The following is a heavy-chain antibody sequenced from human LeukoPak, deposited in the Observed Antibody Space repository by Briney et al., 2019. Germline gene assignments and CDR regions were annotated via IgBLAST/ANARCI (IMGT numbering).Heavy chain of an antibody. CDR3: TRVLGGGILWFDY. CDR1: GFTFSDHY. D-gene: IGHD1-26*01. CDR2: CKNKANSYTT. J-gene: IGHJ5*01. Sequence: GGSLRLSCTASGFTFSDHYMDWVRQAPGKGPEWVGRCKNKANSYTTDYAASVRGRFTVSRDDSKKSLYLQMNSLKTEDTAVYYCTRVLGGGILWFDYWGQGALVTVSS. V-gene: IGHV3-72*01.